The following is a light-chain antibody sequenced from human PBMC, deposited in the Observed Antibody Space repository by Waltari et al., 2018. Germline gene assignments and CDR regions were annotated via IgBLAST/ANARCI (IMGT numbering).Light chain of an antibody. CDR2: RNN. CDR3: SAWDVCLNAHV. CDR1: NNNVGNQG. Sequence: QAGLTQPPSVSKGLRQTATLTCTGNNNNVGNQGALWLQQHQGHPPKRLSYRNNKRPSVISERFSSSRSGNTASLAITGLQPEYEADYYCSAWDVCLNAHVFGTGTMVTVL. V-gene: IGLV10-54*04. J-gene: IGLJ1*01.